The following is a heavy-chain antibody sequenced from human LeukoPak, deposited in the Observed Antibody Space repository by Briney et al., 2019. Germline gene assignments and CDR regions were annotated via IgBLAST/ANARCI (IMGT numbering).Heavy chain of an antibody. Sequence: GGSLRLSCTASGFTFSNFWMGWVRQAPGKGLEWVANIKQDETEKFYLGSVKGRFTISRDNSKNTLYLQMNSLRAEDTAVYYCAKEKAMVRGVYFDYWGQGTLVTVSS. CDR1: GFTFSNFW. J-gene: IGHJ4*02. V-gene: IGHV3-7*03. CDR2: IKQDETEK. D-gene: IGHD3-10*01. CDR3: AKEKAMVRGVYFDY.